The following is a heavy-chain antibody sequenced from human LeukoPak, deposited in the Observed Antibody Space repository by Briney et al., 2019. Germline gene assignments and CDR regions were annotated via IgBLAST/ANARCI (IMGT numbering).Heavy chain of an antibody. D-gene: IGHD5-12*01. CDR1: GYTFTSYG. CDR3: ARDEGYSGYDSPIYYYYGMDV. J-gene: IGHJ6*02. Sequence: GASVKVSCKASGYTFTSYGISWVRQAPGQGLEWMGGIIPIFGTANYAQKFQGRVTITADESTSTAYMELSSLRSGDTAVYYCARDEGYSGYDSPIYYYYGMDVWGQGTTVTVSS. CDR2: IIPIFGTA. V-gene: IGHV1-69*13.